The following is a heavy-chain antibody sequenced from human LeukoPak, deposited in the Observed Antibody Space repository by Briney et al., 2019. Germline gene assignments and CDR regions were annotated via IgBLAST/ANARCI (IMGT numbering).Heavy chain of an antibody. D-gene: IGHD2-2*01. CDR1: GGSISSYY. J-gene: IGHJ5*02. CDR2: IYYSGST. CDR3: AKESGGYCNSTSCYVWFDP. V-gene: IGHV4-59*01. Sequence: PSETLSLTCTVSGGSISSYYWSWIRQPPGKGLEWIGYIYYSGSTNYNPSLKSRVTISVDTSKNQFSLKLSSVTAADTAVYYCAKESGGYCNSTSCYVWFDPWGQGTLVTVSS.